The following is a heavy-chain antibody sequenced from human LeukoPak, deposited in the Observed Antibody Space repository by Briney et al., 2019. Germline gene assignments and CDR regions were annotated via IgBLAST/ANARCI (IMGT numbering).Heavy chain of an antibody. Sequence: KASETLSLXCTVSGGSISSSSYYWGWIRQPPGKGLEWIGSIYYSGSTYYNPSLKSRVTISVDTSKNQFSLKLSSVTAADTAVYYCARGIANVYYYSYYFDYWGQGTLVTVSS. J-gene: IGHJ4*02. CDR3: ARGIANVYYYSYYFDY. V-gene: IGHV4-39*01. D-gene: IGHD3-16*01. CDR2: IYYSGST. CDR1: GGSISSSSYY.